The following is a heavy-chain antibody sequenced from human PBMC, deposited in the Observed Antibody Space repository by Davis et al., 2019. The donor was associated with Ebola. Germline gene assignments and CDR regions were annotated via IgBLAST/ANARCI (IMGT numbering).Heavy chain of an antibody. CDR3: AKDYPGRYIFET. J-gene: IGHJ1*01. D-gene: IGHD3-16*02. V-gene: IGHV3-23*03. Sequence: GESLKISCAASGIAFSSYVMSWVCRAPGEGLEWVSVITSGGISTYYADTVKGRFTISRDNSNNTLFLQMSSLRAEDTAVYYCAKDYPGRYIFETWGRGTLVTVSS. CDR2: ITSGGIST. CDR1: GIAFSSYV.